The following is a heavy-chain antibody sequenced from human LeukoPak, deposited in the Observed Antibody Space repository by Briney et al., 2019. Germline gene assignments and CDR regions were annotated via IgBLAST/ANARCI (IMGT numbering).Heavy chain of an antibody. CDR2: IYYSGCT. J-gene: IGHJ3*02. V-gene: IGHV4-39*07. Sequence: SETLSLTCTVSGGSISSSSYYWGWIRQPPGKGLEWIGSIYYSGCTYYNPSLKSRVTISVDTSKNQFSLKLSSVTAADTAVYYCARDRSWYYDTHDVDIWGQGTMVTVSS. CDR1: GGSISSSSYY. D-gene: IGHD3-22*01. CDR3: ARDRSWYYDTHDVDI.